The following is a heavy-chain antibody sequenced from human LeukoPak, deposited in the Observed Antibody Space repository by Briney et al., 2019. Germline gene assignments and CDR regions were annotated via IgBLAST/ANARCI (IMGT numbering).Heavy chain of an antibody. CDR1: GYTFTSYD. D-gene: IGHD1-26*01. J-gene: IGHJ4*02. CDR3: ARGSIVGATFDYFDY. Sequence: GASVKVSCKASGYTFTSYDINWVRQATGQGLEWMGWMNPNSGNTGYAQKFQGRVTITRNTSISTAYMDLSRLRSDDTAVYYCARGSIVGATFDYFDYWGQGTLVTVS. CDR2: MNPNSGNT. V-gene: IGHV1-8*03.